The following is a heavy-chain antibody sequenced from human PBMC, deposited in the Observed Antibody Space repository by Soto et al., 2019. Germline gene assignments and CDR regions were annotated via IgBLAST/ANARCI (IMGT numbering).Heavy chain of an antibody. V-gene: IGHV4-39*01. Sequence: KTSETLSLTCTVSGGSISSSSYYWGWIRQPPGKGLEWIGSIYYSGSTYYNPSLKSRVTISVDTSKNQFSLKLSSVTAADTAVYYCARPTKYSYGNTGVFDIWGQGTMVTVSS. CDR3: ARPTKYSYGNTGVFDI. J-gene: IGHJ3*02. CDR2: IYYSGST. D-gene: IGHD5-18*01. CDR1: GGSISSSSYY.